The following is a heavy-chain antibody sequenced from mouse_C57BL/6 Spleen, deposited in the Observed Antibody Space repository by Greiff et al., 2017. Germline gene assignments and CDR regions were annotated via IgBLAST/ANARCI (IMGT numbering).Heavy chain of an antibody. CDR3: ELGRGPYYFDY. Sequence: QVQLQQPGAELVKPGDSVKLSCKASGYTFTSYWMQWVKQRPGQGLEWIGEFDPSDSYTNYNQKFKGKATLTVDTSSSTAYMQLSSLTSEDSAVYYCELGRGPYYFDYWGQGTTLTVSS. CDR2: FDPSDSYT. CDR1: GYTFTSYW. V-gene: IGHV1-50*01. J-gene: IGHJ2*01. D-gene: IGHD4-1*01.